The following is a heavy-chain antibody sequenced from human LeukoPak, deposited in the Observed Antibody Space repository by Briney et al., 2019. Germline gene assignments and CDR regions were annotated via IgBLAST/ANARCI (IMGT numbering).Heavy chain of an antibody. CDR2: INSDGSST. D-gene: IGHD3-3*01. V-gene: IGHV3-74*01. CDR3: ARDRSNYEMAFDI. J-gene: IGHJ3*02. CDR1: GFTFSSYW. Sequence: GGSLRLSCAASGFTFSSYWVHWVRQAPGKGLVWVSRINSDGSSTSYADSVKGRFTISRDNAKNTLYLQMNSLRAEDTAVYYCARDRSNYEMAFDIWGQGTMVTVSS.